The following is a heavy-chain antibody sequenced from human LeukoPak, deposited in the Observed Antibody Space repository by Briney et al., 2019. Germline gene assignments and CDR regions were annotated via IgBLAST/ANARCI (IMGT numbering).Heavy chain of an antibody. J-gene: IGHJ6*02. Sequence: SEALSLTCTVSGDSISNSAYYWVWIRQPPGKGLEWIGTITNTGNTYSNPSLKSRVTISIDTSKTQISLKLTSVTAADTAVFYCARKTPGTSVDVWGQGTPVTVSS. CDR3: ARKTPGTSVDV. V-gene: IGHV4-39*01. CDR2: ITNTGNT. CDR1: GDSISNSAYY. D-gene: IGHD3-10*01.